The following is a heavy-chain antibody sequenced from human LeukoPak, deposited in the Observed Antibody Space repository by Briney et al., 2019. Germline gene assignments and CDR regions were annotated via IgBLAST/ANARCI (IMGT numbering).Heavy chain of an antibody. CDR1: GGSIIGDY. CDR3: AKDGSSWPFFDS. Sequence: SETPSLTRTVSGGSIIGDYWSCIRQPAREGREWIGCIHSTGGTDYNPSLQSRVTLSVDTYTNQFSLKLTSVTAADTAVYYCAKDGSSWPFFDSWGQGTLVTVSS. D-gene: IGHD6-13*01. CDR2: IHSTGGT. V-gene: IGHV4-4*07. J-gene: IGHJ5*01.